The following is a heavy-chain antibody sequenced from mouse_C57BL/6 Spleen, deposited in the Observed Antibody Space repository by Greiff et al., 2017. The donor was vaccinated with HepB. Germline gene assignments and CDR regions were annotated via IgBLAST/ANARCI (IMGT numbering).Heavy chain of an antibody. Sequence: EVQGVESGGGLVKPGGSLKLSCAASGFTFSSYTMSWVRQTPEKRLEWVATISGGGGNTYYPDSVKGRFTISRDNAKNTLYLQMSSLRSEDTALYYCARQNYYGMDYAMDYWGQGTSVTVSS. J-gene: IGHJ4*01. D-gene: IGHD1-1*01. CDR2: ISGGGGNT. CDR1: GFTFSSYT. CDR3: ARQNYYGMDYAMDY. V-gene: IGHV5-9*01.